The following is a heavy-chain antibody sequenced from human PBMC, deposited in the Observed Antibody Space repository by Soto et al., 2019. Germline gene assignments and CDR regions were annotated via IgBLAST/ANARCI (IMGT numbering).Heavy chain of an antibody. J-gene: IGHJ3*02. V-gene: IGHV4-59*08. CDR1: GGSISSYY. Sequence: SETLSLTCTVSGGSISSYYWSWIRQPPGKGLEWIGYIYYSGSTNYNPSLKSRVTISVDTSKNQFSLKLSSVTAADTAVYYCARLRRQLWRHDAFDIWGQGTMVTVSS. D-gene: IGHD5-18*01. CDR2: IYYSGST. CDR3: ARLRRQLWRHDAFDI.